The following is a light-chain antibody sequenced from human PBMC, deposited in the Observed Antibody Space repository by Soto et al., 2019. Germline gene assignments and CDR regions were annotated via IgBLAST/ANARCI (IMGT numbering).Light chain of an antibody. Sequence: SQSVSSSYLAWYQQKPGQAPRLLIYGASSRATGIPDRFSGSGSGTDFTLTISRLEPEDFAVYYCQQYGSSRWTFGQGTKV. CDR3: QQYGSSRWT. CDR2: GAS. V-gene: IGKV3-20*01. CDR1: QSVSSSY. J-gene: IGKJ1*01.